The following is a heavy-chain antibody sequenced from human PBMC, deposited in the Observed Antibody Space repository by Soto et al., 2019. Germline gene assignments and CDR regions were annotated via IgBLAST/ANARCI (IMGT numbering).Heavy chain of an antibody. CDR2: ISYDGSNK. CDR1: GFTFSSYG. J-gene: IGHJ6*02. Sequence: GGSLRLSCAASGFTFSSYGMHWVRQAPGKGLEWVAVISYDGSNKYYADSVKGRFTISRDNSKNTLYLQMNSLRAEDTAVYYCAKDRPFIAARLSGMDVWGQGTTVTVSS. D-gene: IGHD6-6*01. CDR3: AKDRPFIAARLSGMDV. V-gene: IGHV3-30*18.